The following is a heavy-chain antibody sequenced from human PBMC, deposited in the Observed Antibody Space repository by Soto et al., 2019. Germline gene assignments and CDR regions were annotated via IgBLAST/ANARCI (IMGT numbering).Heavy chain of an antibody. CDR3: AKERGKRGYSYGCDY. CDR2: ISGSGGST. V-gene: IGHV3-23*01. D-gene: IGHD5-18*01. Sequence: GGSMILSCAASGFPFRSYAMSWVRQAPGKGLEWVSAISGSGGSTYYADSVKGRFTISRDNSKNTLYLQMNSLRAEDTAVYYCAKERGKRGYSYGCDYWGQGTLVTVSS. CDR1: GFPFRSYA. J-gene: IGHJ4*02.